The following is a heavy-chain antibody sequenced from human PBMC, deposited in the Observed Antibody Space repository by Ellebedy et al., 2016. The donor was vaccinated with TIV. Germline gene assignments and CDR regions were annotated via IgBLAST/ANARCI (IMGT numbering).Heavy chain of an antibody. Sequence: AASVKVSCKSSGYTFTSYRITWSRQAPGQGLEWMGWISTYNGNTNYAQKLQGRVTMTTDTSTSTAYMELRSLRSDDTAGYYCARGLNYDGLGLSVYWGKGTLDTASS. V-gene: IGHV1-18*04. D-gene: IGHD3-10*01. CDR3: ARGLNYDGLGLSVY. CDR2: ISTYNGNT. J-gene: IGHJ4*02. CDR1: GYTFTSYR.